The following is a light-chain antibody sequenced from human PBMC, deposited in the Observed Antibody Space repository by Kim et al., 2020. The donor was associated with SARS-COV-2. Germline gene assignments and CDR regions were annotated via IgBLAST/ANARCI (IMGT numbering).Light chain of an antibody. J-gene: IGLJ2*01. CDR2: LNSDGSH. V-gene: IGLV4-69*01. CDR1: RGHSSYA. CDR3: QTWGTGIVV. Sequence: ASVRLTCTLSRGHSSYAIALHQQQPEKGPRYLMKLNSDGSHSKGDGIPDRFSGSSSGAERYLTISSLQSEDEADYYCQTWGTGIVVFGGGTQLTVL.